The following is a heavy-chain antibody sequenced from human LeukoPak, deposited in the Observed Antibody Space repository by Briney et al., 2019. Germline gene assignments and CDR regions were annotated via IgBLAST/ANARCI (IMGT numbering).Heavy chain of an antibody. Sequence: SETLSLTCTVSGGSISSSSYYWGWIRQPPGKGLEWIGSIYYSGSTYYNPSLKSRVTISVDTSKNQFSLKLSSVTAADTAVYYCARVRYQLPLGHYYYYMDVWGKGTTVTVSS. CDR2: IYYSGST. V-gene: IGHV4-39*07. J-gene: IGHJ6*03. CDR3: ARVRYQLPLGHYYYYMDV. CDR1: GGSISSSSYY. D-gene: IGHD2-2*01.